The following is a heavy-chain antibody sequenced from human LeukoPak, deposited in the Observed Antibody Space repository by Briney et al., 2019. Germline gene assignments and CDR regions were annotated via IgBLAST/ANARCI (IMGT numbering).Heavy chain of an antibody. J-gene: IGHJ6*02. D-gene: IGHD6-13*01. CDR3: ARDESQQLGNYYYYYGMDV. CDR1: GGSLSSYY. Sequence: SETPSLTCTVSGGSLSSYYWSWIRQPPRKGLEWIGYIYYSGSTNYNPPLKSRVTISVDTSKNQFSLKLCSVTAADTAVYYCARDESQQLGNYYYYYGMDVWGQGTTVTVSS. V-gene: IGHV4-59*01. CDR2: IYYSGST.